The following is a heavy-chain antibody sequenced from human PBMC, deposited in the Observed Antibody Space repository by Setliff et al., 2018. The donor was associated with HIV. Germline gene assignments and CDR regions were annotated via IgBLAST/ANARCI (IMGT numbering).Heavy chain of an antibody. J-gene: IGHJ5*02. D-gene: IGHD3-10*01. Sequence: ASVKVSCKASGYTFTSYYMHWVRQAPGQGLEWMGIINPSGGSTSYAQKFQGRVTMTRDTSTSTVYMELSSLRSEDTAVYYCARGGPLITMVRGVLRWFDPWGQGTLVTASS. V-gene: IGHV1-46*01. CDR3: ARGGPLITMVRGVLRWFDP. CDR1: GYTFTSYY. CDR2: INPSGGST.